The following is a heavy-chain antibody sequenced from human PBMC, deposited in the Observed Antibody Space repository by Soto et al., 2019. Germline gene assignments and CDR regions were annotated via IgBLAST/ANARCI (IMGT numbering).Heavy chain of an antibody. J-gene: IGHJ4*02. V-gene: IGHV1-69*06. CDR2: IIPIFGTA. CDR1: GGTFSSYA. D-gene: IGHD2-2*01. Sequence: QVQLVQSGAEVKKPGSSVKVSCKASGGTFSSYAISWVRQAPGQGLEWMGGIIPIFGTANYAQKFQGRVTITADKSTSTAYMELSSLRSEDTAVYYWARLPSPYCSSTSCPLIFDYWGQGTLVTVSS. CDR3: ARLPSPYCSSTSCPLIFDY.